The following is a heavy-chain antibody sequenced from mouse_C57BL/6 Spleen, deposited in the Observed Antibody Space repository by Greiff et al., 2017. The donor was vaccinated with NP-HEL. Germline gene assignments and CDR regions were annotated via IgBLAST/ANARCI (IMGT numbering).Heavy chain of an antibody. CDR1: GYTFTDYN. J-gene: IGHJ3*01. CDR2: INPNNGGT. Sequence: EVQLQQSGPELVKPGASVKIPCKASGYTFTDYNMDWVKQSHGKSLEWIGDINPNNGGTIYNQKFKGKATLTVDKSSSTAYMELRSLTSEDTAVYYCATTVVDSFAYWGQGTLVTVSA. D-gene: IGHD1-1*01. V-gene: IGHV1-18*01. CDR3: ATTVVDSFAY.